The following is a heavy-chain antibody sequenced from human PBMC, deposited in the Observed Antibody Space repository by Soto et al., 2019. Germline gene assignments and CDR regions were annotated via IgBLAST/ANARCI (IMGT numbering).Heavy chain of an antibody. CDR2: IRPDGSEK. Sequence: EVQVVESGGGLVQPGGSLRVSCVGSGFTFRSYWMSWVRQAPGKGLEWVANIRPDGSEKYYVDSVKGRFTISRDNAKNSLYLQMRSLRAEDTSLYYCAREEGATVANNWFVSWGQGALVTVSS. CDR1: GFTFRSYW. D-gene: IGHD4-17*01. V-gene: IGHV3-7*03. CDR3: AREEGATVANNWFVS. J-gene: IGHJ5*01.